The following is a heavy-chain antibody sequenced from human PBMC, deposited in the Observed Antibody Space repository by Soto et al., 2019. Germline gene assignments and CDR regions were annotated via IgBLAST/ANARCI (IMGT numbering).Heavy chain of an antibody. CDR1: GGTFSSYA. V-gene: IGHV1-69*13. CDR2: IIPIFGTA. J-gene: IGHJ6*02. CDR3: ARVLHYYGSGSLYGMDV. Sequence: SVKVSCKASGGTFSSYAISWVRQAPGQGLEWMGGIIPIFGTANYAQKFQGRVTITADESTSTAYMELSSLRSEDTAVYYCARVLHYYGSGSLYGMDVGPRDHGHRLL. D-gene: IGHD3-10*01.